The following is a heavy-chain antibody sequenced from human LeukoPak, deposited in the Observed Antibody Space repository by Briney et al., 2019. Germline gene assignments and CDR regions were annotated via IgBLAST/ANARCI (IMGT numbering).Heavy chain of an antibody. D-gene: IGHD3-9*01. CDR2: IYYSGST. CDR1: GGSISSYY. J-gene: IGHJ3*02. Sequence: SETLSLTCTVSGGSISSYYWSWIRQPPGKGLEWIGYIYYSGSTNYNPSLKSRVTISVDTSKNQFSLKLSSVTAADTVVYYCARDRSTYYDILTGYYSGSDAFDIWGQGTMVTVSS. CDR3: ARDRSTYYDILTGYYSGSDAFDI. V-gene: IGHV4-59*01.